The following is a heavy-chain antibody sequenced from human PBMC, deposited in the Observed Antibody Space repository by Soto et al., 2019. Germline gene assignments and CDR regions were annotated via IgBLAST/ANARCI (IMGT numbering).Heavy chain of an antibody. D-gene: IGHD2-2*01. V-gene: IGHV3-23*01. J-gene: IGHJ4*02. CDR1: GFTFSSYA. CDR2: ISGSGGST. CDR3: AKDTDIVVVPAATGFDY. Sequence: PGGSLRLSCAASGFTFSSYAMSWVRQAPGKGLEWVSAISGSGGSTYYADSVKGRFTISRDNSKNTLYLQMNSLRAEDTAVYYCAKDTDIVVVPAATGFDYWGQGTLVTSPQ.